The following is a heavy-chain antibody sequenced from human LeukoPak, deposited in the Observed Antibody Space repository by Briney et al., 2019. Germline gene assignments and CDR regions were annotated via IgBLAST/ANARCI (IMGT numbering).Heavy chain of an antibody. D-gene: IGHD1-26*01. J-gene: IGHJ4*02. CDR1: GFTVSSNY. V-gene: IGHV3-66*01. CDR2: IYSGGST. CDR3: ARARGRYSGSYYETYYFDY. Sequence: GGSLRLSCAASGFTVSSNYMSWVRQAPGKGLEWVSVIYSGGSTYYADSVKGRFTISRDNSKNTLYLQMNSLRAADTAVYYCARARGRYSGSYYETYYFDYWGQGTLVTVSS.